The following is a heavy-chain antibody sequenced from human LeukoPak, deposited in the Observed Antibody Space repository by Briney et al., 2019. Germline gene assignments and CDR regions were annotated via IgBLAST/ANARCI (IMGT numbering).Heavy chain of an antibody. V-gene: IGHV3-11*01. CDR3: ARADSSSWYESTYYFDY. D-gene: IGHD6-13*01. J-gene: IGHJ4*02. CDR2: ISSSGSTI. Sequence: PGGSLRLSCAASGFTFSDYYMSLIRQAPGKGLEWVSYISSSGSTIYYAASVKGRFTISRDNAKNSLYLQMNSLRAEDTAVYYCARADSSSWYESTYYFDYWGQGTLVTVSS. CDR1: GFTFSDYY.